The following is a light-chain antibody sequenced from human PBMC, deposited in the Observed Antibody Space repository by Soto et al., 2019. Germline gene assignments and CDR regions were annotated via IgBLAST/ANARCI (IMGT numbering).Light chain of an antibody. CDR1: SSDVGGYNR. CDR2: EAR. V-gene: IGLV2-18*01. J-gene: IGLJ1*01. CDR3: SLYTSENTYV. Sequence: QSVLTQPPSASGSPGQSVAISCTGTSSDVGGYNRVSWYQQPPGTAPKLIIYEARNRPSGVPDRFSGSKSGNTASLTISGLQAADEADYYCSLYTSENTYVFGTGTKVTVL.